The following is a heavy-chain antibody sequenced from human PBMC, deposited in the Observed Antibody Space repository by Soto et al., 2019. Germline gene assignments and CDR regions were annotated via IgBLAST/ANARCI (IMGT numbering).Heavy chain of an antibody. CDR1: GYTFTTYA. Sequence: ASVKVSCKASGYTFTTYAMHWVRQAPGQRLEWMGWINADNGNTNYAQKLQGRVTMTTDTSTSTAYMELRSLRSDDTAVYYCASSRITMVPYGMDVWGQGTTVTVSS. D-gene: IGHD3-10*01. J-gene: IGHJ6*02. CDR2: INADNGNT. V-gene: IGHV1-3*01. CDR3: ASSRITMVPYGMDV.